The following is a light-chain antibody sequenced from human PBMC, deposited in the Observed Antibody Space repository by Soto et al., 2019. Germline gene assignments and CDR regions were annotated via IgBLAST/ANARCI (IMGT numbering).Light chain of an antibody. CDR2: KAS. V-gene: IGKV1-5*03. Sequence: IQITHSPSTLSASVLYRVTITSRASQSISSWLAWYQQKPGKAPKLLIYKASSLESGVPSRFSGSGSGTEFTLTISSLQPDDFATYYCQQYNSYPFTFGGGTKVDIK. J-gene: IGKJ4*01. CDR1: QSISSW. CDR3: QQYNSYPFT.